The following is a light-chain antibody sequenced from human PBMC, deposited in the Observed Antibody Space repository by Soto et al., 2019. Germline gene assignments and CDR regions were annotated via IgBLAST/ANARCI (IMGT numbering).Light chain of an antibody. V-gene: IGKV1-5*03. CDR3: QHYNDYSWT. J-gene: IGKJ1*01. Sequence: DIHMTQSPSTLSASVGDRVTITCRASQSISIWLAWYQQKPGRAPNLLIYGTSSLESGVPSRCSGSGSGTAFTLTISSLQPDDFATYYCQHYNDYSWTFGQGTKVEIK. CDR2: GTS. CDR1: QSISIW.